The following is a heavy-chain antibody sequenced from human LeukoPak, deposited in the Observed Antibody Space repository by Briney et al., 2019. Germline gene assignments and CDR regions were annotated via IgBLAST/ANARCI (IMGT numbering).Heavy chain of an antibody. J-gene: IGHJ4*02. CDR2: ISGSGGGT. Sequence: GGSLRLSCAASGFTFSSYAMSWVRQAPGKGLEWVSAISGSGGGTYYADSVKGRFTISRDNSKNTLYLQMNSLRAEDTAVYYCAKQRNPPIGFDYWGQGTLVTVSS. V-gene: IGHV3-23*01. CDR1: GFTFSSYA. CDR3: AKQRNPPIGFDY. D-gene: IGHD1-14*01.